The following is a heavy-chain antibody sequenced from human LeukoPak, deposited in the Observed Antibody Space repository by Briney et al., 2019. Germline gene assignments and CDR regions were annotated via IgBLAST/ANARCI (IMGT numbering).Heavy chain of an antibody. Sequence: GGSLRLSCAASGFTFSTYTMKWVRQAPGKGLEWVSSISSTGTFIYYADSVKGRFTISRDNAKNSLYLQMNSLRAEDTAVYYCARDPSGIAAAVNWFDPWGQGTLVTVSS. D-gene: IGHD6-13*01. J-gene: IGHJ5*02. CDR3: ARDPSGIAAAVNWFDP. CDR1: GFTFSTYT. V-gene: IGHV3-21*01. CDR2: ISSTGTFI.